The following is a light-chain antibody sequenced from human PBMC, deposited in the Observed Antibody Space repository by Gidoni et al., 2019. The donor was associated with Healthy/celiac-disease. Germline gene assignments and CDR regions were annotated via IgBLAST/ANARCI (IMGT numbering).Light chain of an antibody. J-gene: IGKJ1*01. Sequence: DIQMTQSPSSLSASVGDRVTITCRASQSISSYYNWYQQKPGKAPKLLIYAASSLQSGVPSRFSGSGSWTDFTLTISSLQPEDFATYYCQQSYSTPPWTFGQGTKVEIK. V-gene: IGKV1-39*01. CDR2: AAS. CDR1: QSISSY. CDR3: QQSYSTPPWT.